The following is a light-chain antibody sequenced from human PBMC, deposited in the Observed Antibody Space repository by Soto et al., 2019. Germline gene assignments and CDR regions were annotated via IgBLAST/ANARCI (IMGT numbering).Light chain of an antibody. CDR3: SSYANSNFVV. J-gene: IGLJ2*01. CDR2: DVS. CDR1: SSDVGGYNY. V-gene: IGLV2-14*01. Sequence: QSALTQPASVSGSPGQSITISCTGTSSDVGGYNYVSWYQQHPGKAPKLIIYDVSNRPSGVSNRFSGSKSDNTASLTISGLQAEDEADYYCSSYANSNFVVFGGGTKLTVL.